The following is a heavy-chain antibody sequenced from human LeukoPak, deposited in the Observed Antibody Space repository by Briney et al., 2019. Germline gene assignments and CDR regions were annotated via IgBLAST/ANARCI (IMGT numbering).Heavy chain of an antibody. CDR3: ARGTFGDSSGPFDY. CDR1: GGTFSSYA. CDR2: IIPIFGTA. Sequence: SVKVSCKASGGTFSSYAISWVRQAPGQGLEWMGGIIPIFGTANYAQKFQDRVTITTDESTSTAYMELSSLRSEDTAVYYCARGTFGDSSGPFDYWGQGTLVTVSS. J-gene: IGHJ4*02. V-gene: IGHV1-69*05. D-gene: IGHD3-22*01.